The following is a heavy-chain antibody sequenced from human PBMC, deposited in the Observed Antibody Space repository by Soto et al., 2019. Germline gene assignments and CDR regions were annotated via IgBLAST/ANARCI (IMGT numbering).Heavy chain of an antibody. J-gene: IGHJ4*02. CDR1: GGSISPNNNY. D-gene: IGHD5-18*01. V-gene: IGHV4-39*01. CDR2: IYFSGST. Sequence: SSETLSLTCTVSGGSISPNNNYWGWIRQPPGKGLEWIGNIYFSGSTYYHPSLESRVTISVDTSKNQFSLRLSSVTAADSAMYYCARQVVDTAMVHFDYWGQGALVTVSS. CDR3: ARQVVDTAMVHFDY.